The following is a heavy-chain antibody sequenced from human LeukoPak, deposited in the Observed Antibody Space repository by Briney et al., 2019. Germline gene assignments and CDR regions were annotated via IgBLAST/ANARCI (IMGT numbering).Heavy chain of an antibody. CDR3: VSGGWFFNY. D-gene: IGHD6-19*01. V-gene: IGHV3-7*01. J-gene: IGHJ4*02. CDR1: GFTISTFW. Sequence: PGGSLRLSCAASGFTISTFWMSWVRQAPGKGLEWVANINQYENEKNYVDSVRGRFTIYRDNAKNSLYLQMNNLRAGDTGIYYCVSGGWFFNYCGREPWSPSPQ. CDR2: INQYENEK.